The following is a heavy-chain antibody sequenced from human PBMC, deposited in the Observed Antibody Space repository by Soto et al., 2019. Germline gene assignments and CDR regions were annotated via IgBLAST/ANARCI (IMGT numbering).Heavy chain of an antibody. V-gene: IGHV3-15*01. CDR2: IKKKSDGGTT. CDR1: GFSVNNAW. J-gene: IGHJ4*02. D-gene: IGHD3-10*01. CDR3: ATGIGTIDY. Sequence: GGSLRLSCAGSGFSVNNAWMTWVRQAPGQGLECVARIKKKSDGGTTDYAAPVKGRFTISRDDSTNTLYLQMNSLKTEDTAVNVCATGIGTIDYWGQGALVTVSS.